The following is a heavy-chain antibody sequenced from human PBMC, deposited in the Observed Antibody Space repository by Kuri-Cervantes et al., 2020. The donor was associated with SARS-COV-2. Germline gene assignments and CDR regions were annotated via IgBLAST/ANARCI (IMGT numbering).Heavy chain of an antibody. V-gene: IGHV2-5*01. CDR3: AHWGRSDYYYYMDV. CDR1: GFSLSDARMG. CDR2: IYWNDDK. D-gene: IGHD7-27*01. Sequence: SGPTLVKPTETLTLTRTVSGFSLSDARMGVSWIRQPPGKALEWLALIYWNDDKRYSPSLKSRLTITKDTSKNQVVLTMTNMDPVDTATYYCAHWGRSDYYYYMDVWGKGTTVTVSS. J-gene: IGHJ6*03.